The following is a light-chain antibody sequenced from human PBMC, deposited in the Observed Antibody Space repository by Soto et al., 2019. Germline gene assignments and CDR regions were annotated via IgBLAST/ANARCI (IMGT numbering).Light chain of an antibody. CDR3: HQRQSWPRT. CDR2: KAS. V-gene: IGKV1-5*03. Sequence: DIQMTQSPSTLSGSVGDRVTITCRASQTISSWLAWYQQKPGKAPKLLIYKASTLESGVPSRFSGSGSGTDFTLTISDVQPEDFALYYCHQRQSWPRTFGQGTKVDIK. J-gene: IGKJ1*01. CDR1: QTISSW.